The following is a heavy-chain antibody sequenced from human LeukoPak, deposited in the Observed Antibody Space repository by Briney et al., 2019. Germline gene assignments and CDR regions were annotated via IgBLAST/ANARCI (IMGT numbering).Heavy chain of an antibody. Sequence: SETLSLTCTVSGGSISSYYWSWIRQPPGKGLEWIGYIYYSGSTNYNPSLKSRVTISVDTSKNQFSLKLSSVTAADTAVYYCARAPTGTTWGFDYWGQGTLVTVSS. D-gene: IGHD1-1*01. CDR1: GGSISSYY. J-gene: IGHJ4*02. CDR3: ARAPTGTTWGFDY. CDR2: IYYSGST. V-gene: IGHV4-59*01.